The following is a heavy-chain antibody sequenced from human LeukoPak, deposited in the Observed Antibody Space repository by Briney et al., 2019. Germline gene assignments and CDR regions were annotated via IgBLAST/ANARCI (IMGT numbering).Heavy chain of an antibody. Sequence: PGGSLRLSCAASGFTFSSYGMSWVRQAPGKGLEWVSAISGSGGSTYHADSVKGRFTISRDNSKNTLYGQMNTLRADDTAIYYCARETPHNDFWGQGTLVTVSS. CDR2: ISGSGGST. V-gene: IGHV3-23*01. CDR3: ARETPHNDF. CDR1: GFTFSSYG. J-gene: IGHJ4*02.